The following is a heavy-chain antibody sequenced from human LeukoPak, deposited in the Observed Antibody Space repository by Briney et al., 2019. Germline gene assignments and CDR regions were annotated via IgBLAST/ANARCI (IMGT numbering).Heavy chain of an antibody. CDR2: MSGSGGST. D-gene: IGHD6-19*01. CDR1: GFTFSSYA. CDR3: AKDRRYSSGWYYFDY. Sequence: PGGSLRLSCAASGFTFSSYAMSWVRQAPGKGLEWVSAMSGSGGSTDYADSVKGRFTISRDNSKNTSYLHMNSLRAEDTAVYYCAKDRRYSSGWYYFDYWGQGTLVTVSS. V-gene: IGHV3-23*01. J-gene: IGHJ4*02.